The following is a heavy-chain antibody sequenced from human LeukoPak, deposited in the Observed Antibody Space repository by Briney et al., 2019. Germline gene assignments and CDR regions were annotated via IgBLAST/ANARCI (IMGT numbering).Heavy chain of an antibody. D-gene: IGHD6-13*01. CDR1: EFTFGDYA. V-gene: IGHV3-49*04. CDR2: FRSKAYGATT. CDR3: TRVGFSSWRTLDWYFDL. Sequence: SGGSLRLSCRASEFTFGDYAMSWARQAPGKGLEWVAFFRSKAYGATTEYAASVKGRFTISRDDSKSIAYLQMYSLKTEDTAVYYCTRVGFSSWRTLDWYFDLWGRGTLVTVSS. J-gene: IGHJ2*01.